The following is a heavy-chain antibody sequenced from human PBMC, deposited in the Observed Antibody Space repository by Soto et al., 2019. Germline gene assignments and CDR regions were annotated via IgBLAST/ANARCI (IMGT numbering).Heavy chain of an antibody. CDR1: GFTFSSYA. Sequence: QVQLVESGGGVVQPGRSLRLSCAASGFTFSSYAMHWVRQAPGKGLEWVAVISYDGSNKYYADSVKGRFTISRDNSKNTLYLQMNSLRAEDTAVYYCARDSYDSVWGSYRSPPDYWGQGTLGTVSS. CDR2: ISYDGSNK. D-gene: IGHD3-16*02. J-gene: IGHJ4*02. V-gene: IGHV3-30-3*01. CDR3: ARDSYDSVWGSYRSPPDY.